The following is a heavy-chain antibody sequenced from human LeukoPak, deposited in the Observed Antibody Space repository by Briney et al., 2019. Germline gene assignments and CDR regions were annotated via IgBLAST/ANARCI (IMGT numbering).Heavy chain of an antibody. Sequence: PSQTLSLTCTVSGGSISSGDYYWSWIRQPPGKGLEWIGYIYYSGSTYYNPSLKSRVTTSVDTSKNQFSLKLSSVTAADTAVYYCAREPQYRGRTYFDYWGQGTLVTVSS. J-gene: IGHJ4*02. D-gene: IGHD5-18*01. CDR2: IYYSGST. CDR1: GGSISSGDYY. CDR3: AREPQYRGRTYFDY. V-gene: IGHV4-30-4*01.